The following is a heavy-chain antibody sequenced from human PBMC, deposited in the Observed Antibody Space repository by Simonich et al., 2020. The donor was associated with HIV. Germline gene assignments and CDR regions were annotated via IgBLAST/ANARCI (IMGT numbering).Heavy chain of an antibody. J-gene: IGHJ4*02. Sequence: EVQLLESGGGLVKPGGSLRLSCAASGFTFSSYSMNWVRQAPGKGLEWDSSISSSSSYIYYADSVKGRFTISRDNAKNSLYLQMNSLRAEDTAVYYCARDGRKGSSTSCSDYWGQGTLVTVSS. V-gene: IGHV3-21*01. CDR1: GFTFSSYS. CDR2: ISSSSSYI. D-gene: IGHD2-2*01. CDR3: ARDGRKGSSTSCSDY.